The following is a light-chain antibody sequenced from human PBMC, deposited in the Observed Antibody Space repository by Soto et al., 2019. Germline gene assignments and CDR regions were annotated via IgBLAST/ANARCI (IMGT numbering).Light chain of an antibody. V-gene: IGKV1-5*03. J-gene: IGKJ4*01. CDR1: QSISSW. CDR2: KAS. CDR3: QQYNSYSPT. Sequence: DIQMTQSPSTLSASLGDRVTITCRASQSISSWLAGYQQKPRKAPKLLIYKASSLESGVQSRFSGSGYGTEFTLTISSLQPDDFATYYCQQYNSYSPTFGGGTKVEIK.